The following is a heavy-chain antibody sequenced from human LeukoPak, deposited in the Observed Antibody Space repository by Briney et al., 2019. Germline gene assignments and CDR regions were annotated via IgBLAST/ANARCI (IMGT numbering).Heavy chain of an antibody. J-gene: IGHJ4*02. CDR2: ISSSRSYI. CDR3: GRGGFYYDSRGPDY. CDR1: GFTFSSYS. Sequence: GGSLRLSCAASGFTFSSYSMNWVRQAPGKGLEWVSSISSSRSYIYYADSVKGRFTISRDNAKNSLYLQMNSLRAEDTAVYYCGRGGFYYDSRGPDYGGQGTLVTVSS. D-gene: IGHD3-22*01. V-gene: IGHV3-21*01.